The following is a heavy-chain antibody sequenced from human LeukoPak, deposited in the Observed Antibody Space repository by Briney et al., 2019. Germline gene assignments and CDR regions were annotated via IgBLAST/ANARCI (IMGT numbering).Heavy chain of an antibody. V-gene: IGHV3-13*01. CDR3: ARAVAGTDEIDS. D-gene: IGHD6-19*01. CDR1: GFSFSTYD. CDR2: IGSGGDT. Sequence: GGSLRLSCAGSGFSFSTYDMLWVRQAPGKGLEWVSAIGSGGDTYYAGSVKGRFTISRESANNSFYLQMNSLNAGDTAVYFCARAVAGTDEIDSWGQGTLVTVSS. J-gene: IGHJ4*02.